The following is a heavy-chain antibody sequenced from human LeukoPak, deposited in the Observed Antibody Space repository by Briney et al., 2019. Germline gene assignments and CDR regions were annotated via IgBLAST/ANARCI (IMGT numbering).Heavy chain of an antibody. CDR3: ARKKRVDTDSIMVYYYYAMDV. CDR2: IWYDGSNK. V-gene: IGHV3-33*01. Sequence: GGSLRLSCAASGFTFGSYGMHWVRQAPGKGLEWVAVIWYDGSNKYYADSVKGRFTISRDNSRKTLYLQMNNLRAEDTAVYYCARKKRVDTDSIMVYYYYAMDVWGQGTTITVSS. CDR1: GFTFGSYG. D-gene: IGHD5-18*01. J-gene: IGHJ6*02.